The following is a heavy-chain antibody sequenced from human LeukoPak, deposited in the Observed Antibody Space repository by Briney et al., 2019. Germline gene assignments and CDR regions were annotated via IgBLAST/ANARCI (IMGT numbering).Heavy chain of an antibody. CDR1: GFTFSTYS. CDR2: ISGSSIYI. CDR3: ARDPPYYDSSGYYYDY. V-gene: IGHV3-21*01. Sequence: GGSLRLSCAASGFTFSTYSMNWARQAPGKGLEWVSSISGSSIYIYYADSVKGRFTISRDNAKNSLYLQMNSLRAEDTAVYYCARDPPYYDSSGYYYDYWGQGTLVTVSS. D-gene: IGHD3-22*01. J-gene: IGHJ4*02.